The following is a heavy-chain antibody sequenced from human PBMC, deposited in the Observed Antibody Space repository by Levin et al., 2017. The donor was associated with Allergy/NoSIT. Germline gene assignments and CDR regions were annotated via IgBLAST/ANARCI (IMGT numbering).Heavy chain of an antibody. V-gene: IGHV5-51*01. CDR2: IYPGDSDT. Sequence: GESLKISCKGSGYSFTSYWIGWVRQMPGKGLEWMGIIYPGDSDTRYSPSFQGQVTISADKSISTAYLQWSSLKASDTAMYYCARRNVAGSTSFPDAFDIWGQGTMVTVSS. CDR3: ARRNVAGSTSFPDAFDI. J-gene: IGHJ3*02. D-gene: IGHD2-2*01. CDR1: GYSFTSYW.